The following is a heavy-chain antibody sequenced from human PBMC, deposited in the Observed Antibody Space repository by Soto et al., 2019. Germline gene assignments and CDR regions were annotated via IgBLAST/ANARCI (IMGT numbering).Heavy chain of an antibody. CDR3: ARAKTTVTSYYYYYGMDV. D-gene: IGHD4-17*01. CDR2: IYSGGST. V-gene: IGHV3-53*01. Sequence: GGSLRLSCAASGFTVSSNYMSWVRQAPGKGLEWVSVIYSGGSTYYADSVKGRFTISRDNSKNTLYLQMNSLRAEDTAVYYCARAKTTVTSYYYYYGMDVWGQGTTVTVSS. J-gene: IGHJ6*02. CDR1: GFTVSSNY.